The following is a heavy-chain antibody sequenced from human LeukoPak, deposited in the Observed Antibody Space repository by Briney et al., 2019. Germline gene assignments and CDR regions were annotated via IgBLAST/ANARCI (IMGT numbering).Heavy chain of an antibody. CDR3: ARYDYGSGYPGSWLDP. D-gene: IGHD3-10*01. CDR2: IYYSGST. Sequence: SGTLSLTCTVSGASISSYFWTWIRQSPGKGLEWIGYIYYSGSTNYNPSLKSRVTISVDMSKNQFSLKLTSVTAADTAVYYCARYDYGSGYPGSWLDPWGQGTLVTVPS. J-gene: IGHJ5*02. V-gene: IGHV4-59*08. CDR1: GASISSYF.